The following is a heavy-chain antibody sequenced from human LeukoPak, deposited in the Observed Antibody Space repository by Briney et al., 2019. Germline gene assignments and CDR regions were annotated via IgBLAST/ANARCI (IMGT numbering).Heavy chain of an antibody. D-gene: IGHD4-17*01. Sequence: GASVKVSCKASGYTFTSYGISWVRQAPGQGLEWMGWISAYNGNTNYAQKLQGRVTMTTDTSTSTAYMELRSLRSDDTAVYYCARGMTTVTQGNYYYYYMDVWGKGTTVTVSS. J-gene: IGHJ6*03. CDR2: ISAYNGNT. CDR3: ARGMTTVTQGNYYYYYMDV. CDR1: GYTFTSYG. V-gene: IGHV1-18*01.